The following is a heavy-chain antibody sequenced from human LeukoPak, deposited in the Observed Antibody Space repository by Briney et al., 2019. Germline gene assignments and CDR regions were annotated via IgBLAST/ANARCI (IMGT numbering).Heavy chain of an antibody. V-gene: IGHV4-31*03. CDR2: IYYSGST. CDR1: GGSISSGGYY. J-gene: IGHJ4*02. Sequence: SETLSPTCTVSGGSISSGGYYWSWIRQHPGKGLEWIVYIYYSGSTYYNPSLKSRVTISVDTSKNQFSLKLSSVTAADTAVYYCARDLGTVTTGWGQGTLVTVSS. D-gene: IGHD4-17*01. CDR3: ARDLGTVTTG.